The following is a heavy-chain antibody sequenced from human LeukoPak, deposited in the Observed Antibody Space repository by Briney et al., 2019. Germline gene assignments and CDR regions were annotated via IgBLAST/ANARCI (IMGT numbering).Heavy chain of an antibody. CDR3: ANGNRCTSPNCLGYYYFYMDV. CDR1: GFPFSNYS. J-gene: IGHJ6*03. D-gene: IGHD2-8*01. Sequence: GGSLRLSCAASGFPFSNYSMNWVRQAPGRGLEWVSGFSGSGGTTYCADSVKGRFTISGDNSKNTLYLQMNGLRVEDTAVYYCANGNRCTSPNCLGYYYFYMDVWGKGTTVTVSS. CDR2: FSGSGGTT. V-gene: IGHV3-23*01.